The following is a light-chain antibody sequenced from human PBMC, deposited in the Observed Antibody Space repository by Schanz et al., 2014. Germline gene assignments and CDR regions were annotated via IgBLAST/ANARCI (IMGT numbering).Light chain of an antibody. CDR3: NSYTSSSTLV. J-gene: IGLJ2*01. CDR1: GSDIGGYNY. CDR2: EVN. Sequence: QSALTQPPSASGSPGQSVTISCTGTGSDIGGYNYVSWYQQYPGKAPKLMIYEVNKRPSGVPDRFSGSKSGNTASLTISGLQAEDEADYYCNSYTSSSTLVFGGGTKLTVL. V-gene: IGLV2-8*01.